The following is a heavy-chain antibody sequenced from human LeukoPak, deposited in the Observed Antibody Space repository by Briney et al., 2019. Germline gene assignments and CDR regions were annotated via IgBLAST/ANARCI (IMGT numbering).Heavy chain of an antibody. J-gene: IGHJ4*02. CDR1: GGSFSSDTSY. CDR3: GRHSKRWLHLDY. D-gene: IGHD5-24*01. CDR2: IYYSGST. Sequence: SETLSLTCTVSGGSFSSDTSYWSWIRQHPGKGLEWIGYIYYSGSTYYNPSLRSRVTISMDKSKNQFSLKVRSVTAADTAVYYCGRHSKRWLHLDYWDQGTLVSVSS. V-gene: IGHV4-31*03.